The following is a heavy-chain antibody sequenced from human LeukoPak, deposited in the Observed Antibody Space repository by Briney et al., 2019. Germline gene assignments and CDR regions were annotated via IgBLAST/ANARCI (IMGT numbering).Heavy chain of an antibody. CDR1: GYSISSGYY. CDR3: ARDLILSGDSSSNDY. V-gene: IGHV4-38-2*02. J-gene: IGHJ4*02. CDR2: IYHSGST. D-gene: IGHD6-13*01. Sequence: SETLSLTCTVSGYSISSGYYWGWFRQPPGEGLEWIGSIYHSGSTYYNPSLKSRVTISVDTSKNQFSLKLSSVTAADAAVYYCARDLILSGDSSSNDYWGQGTLVTVSS.